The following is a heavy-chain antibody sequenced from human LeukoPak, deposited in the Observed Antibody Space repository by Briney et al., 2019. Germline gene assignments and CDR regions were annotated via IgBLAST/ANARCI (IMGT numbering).Heavy chain of an antibody. CDR2: ISGSGGST. Sequence: GGSLRLSCAASGFTFSSYAMNWVRQAPGMGLEWVSAISGSGGSTYYADSVKGRFTISRDNSKNTLYLQMNSLRAEDTAVYYCAKDLSAAFIVVVPAAILSFSYWGQGTLVTVSS. D-gene: IGHD2-2*02. CDR3: AKDLSAAFIVVVPAAILSFSY. CDR1: GFTFSSYA. J-gene: IGHJ4*02. V-gene: IGHV3-23*01.